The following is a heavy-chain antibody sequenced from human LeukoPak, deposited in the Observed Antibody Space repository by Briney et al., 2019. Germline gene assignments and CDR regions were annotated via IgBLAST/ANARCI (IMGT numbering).Heavy chain of an antibody. J-gene: IGHJ6*01. Sequence: GGSLRLSCAASGFTFSRYWMHWVRQAPGKGLVWVSRISSDGSSTRYADSVKGRFTLSRDNAQNTLYLQMNRLRAEDTAVYYCVREQSTIPEATYGMVVWGEGPRVTVS. CDR1: GFTFSRYW. V-gene: IGHV3-74*01. D-gene: IGHD1-26*01. CDR2: ISSDGSST. CDR3: VREQSTIPEATYGMVV.